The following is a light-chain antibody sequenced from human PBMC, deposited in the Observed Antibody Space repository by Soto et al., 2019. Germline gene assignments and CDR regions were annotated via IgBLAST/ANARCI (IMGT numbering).Light chain of an antibody. CDR3: QQHNNWPPSIT. Sequence: EIVLTQSPVTLSLSPGERATLSCRASQSIASHLAWYQQKPGQAPRLLIHDASSRATGIPFRFSGSGSRTDFTLPITSLEPEDFAVYYCQQHNNWPPSITFGPGTRLEIK. CDR2: DAS. CDR1: QSIASH. J-gene: IGKJ5*01. V-gene: IGKV3-11*01.